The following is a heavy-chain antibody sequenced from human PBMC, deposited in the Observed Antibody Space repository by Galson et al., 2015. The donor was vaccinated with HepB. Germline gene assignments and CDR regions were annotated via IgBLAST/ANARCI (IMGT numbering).Heavy chain of an antibody. J-gene: IGHJ6*02. Sequence: SEKVPCKASGYTFTSYYMHWVRHAPGQGLEWMGIINPSGGSTSHAQKFQGRVTMTRDTSTSTVYMELSSLRSGDTAVYYCARPGDTDYYYYGMDVWGQGTTVTVSS. CDR1: GYTFTSYY. D-gene: IGHD5-18*01. V-gene: IGHV1-46*03. CDR3: ARPGDTDYYYYGMDV. CDR2: INPSGGST.